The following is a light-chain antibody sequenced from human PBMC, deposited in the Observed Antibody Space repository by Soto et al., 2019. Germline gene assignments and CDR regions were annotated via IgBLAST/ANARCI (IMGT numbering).Light chain of an antibody. J-gene: IGKJ1*01. CDR1: QSVSSSY. CDR3: QQRSNWPPIT. CDR2: GAS. Sequence: EIVLTQSPGTLSLSPGERATLSCRASQSVSSSYLAWYQQKPGQAPRLLIYGASTRATGIPARFSGSGSGTEFTLTISSLQSEDFAVYYCQQRSNWPPITFGQGTKVDI. V-gene: IGKV3D-20*02.